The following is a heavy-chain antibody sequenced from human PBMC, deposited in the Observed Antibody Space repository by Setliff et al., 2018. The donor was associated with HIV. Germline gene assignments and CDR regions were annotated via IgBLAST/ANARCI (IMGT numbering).Heavy chain of an antibody. J-gene: IGHJ4*02. CDR3: ARRGGSGWYYFDQ. CDR1: GGYIAGYY. Sequence: SETLSLTCTVSGGYIAGYYWSWIRQPPGKALEWIGNIYYSGVTYYNPSLKSRVTLSVDTSKNQFSLTLTSVTAADTALYHCARRGGSGWYYFDQWGQGALVTVSS. CDR2: IYYSGVT. D-gene: IGHD6-19*01. V-gene: IGHV4-59*01.